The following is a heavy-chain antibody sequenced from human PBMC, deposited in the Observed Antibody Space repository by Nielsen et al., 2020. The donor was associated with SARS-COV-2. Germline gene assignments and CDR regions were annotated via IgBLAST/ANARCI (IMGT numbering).Heavy chain of an antibody. V-gene: IGHV4-39*07. J-gene: IGHJ6*02. D-gene: IGHD6-13*01. CDR2: IYYSGST. CDR1: GGSISSSSYY. CDR3: AREQPPTGYSSSWYPYYYYYYGMDV. Sequence: ESLKISCTVSGGSISSSSYYWGWIRQPPGKGLEWIGSIYYSGSTYYNPSLKSRVTISVDTSKNQFSLKLSSVTAADTAVYYCAREQPPTGYSSSWYPYYYYYYGMDVWGQGTTVTVSS.